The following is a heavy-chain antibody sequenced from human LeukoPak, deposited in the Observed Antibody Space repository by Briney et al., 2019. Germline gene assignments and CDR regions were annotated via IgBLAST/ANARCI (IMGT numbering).Heavy chain of an antibody. D-gene: IGHD1-26*01. CDR2: IYPNSGDT. CDR3: ARSGSDAFDI. V-gene: IGHV1-2*02. Sequence: ASVKVSCKASGYTFRGYYMHWVRQAPGQGLEWMGWIYPNSGDTKYAQKFQGRVTVTRDTSISTAFMEVSRLTSDDTAVYYCARSGSDAFDIWGQGTMVTVSS. J-gene: IGHJ3*02. CDR1: GYTFRGYY.